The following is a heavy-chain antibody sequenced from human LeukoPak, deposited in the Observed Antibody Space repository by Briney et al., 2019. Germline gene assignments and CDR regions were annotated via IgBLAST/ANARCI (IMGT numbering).Heavy chain of an antibody. CDR1: GYTFTSYD. Sequence: ASVKVSCKASGYTFTSYDINWVRQATGQGLEWMGWMNPNSGNTGYAQKFQGRVTTTRNTSISTAYMELSSLRSEDTAVYYCARGGAIAVAGRPRWFDPWGQGTLVTVSS. V-gene: IGHV1-8*01. D-gene: IGHD6-19*01. CDR3: ARGGAIAVAGRPRWFDP. CDR2: MNPNSGNT. J-gene: IGHJ5*02.